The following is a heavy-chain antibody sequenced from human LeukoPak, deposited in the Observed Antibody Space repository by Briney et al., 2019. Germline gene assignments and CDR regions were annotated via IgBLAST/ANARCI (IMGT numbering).Heavy chain of an antibody. V-gene: IGHV4-59*08. CDR1: GDSISSDY. Sequence: PSETLSLTCDVSGDSISSDYWSWIRQSPEKGLEWIGFIFYSGTTTYNPSLQSRVTISVDTSKNKFYLKLTSVTAAETAVYYCARTRPQDHGTSYMDVWGKGTTVTVSS. CDR2: IFYSGTT. J-gene: IGHJ6*03. CDR3: ARTRPQDHGTSYMDV. D-gene: IGHD4-17*01.